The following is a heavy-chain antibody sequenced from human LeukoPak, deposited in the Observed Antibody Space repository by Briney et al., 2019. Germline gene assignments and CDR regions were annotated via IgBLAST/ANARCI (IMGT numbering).Heavy chain of an antibody. V-gene: IGHV4-34*01. CDR1: GGSFSGYY. D-gene: IGHD5-18*01. J-gene: IGHJ2*01. CDR3: ARGSDTAMGHWYFDL. Sequence: SETLSLTCAVYGGSFSGYYWSWIRQPPGKGLEWIGEINHSGSTNYNPSLKSRVTISVDTSKNQFSLKLSSVTAADTAVYYCARGSDTAMGHWYFDLWGRGTLVTVSS. CDR2: INHSGST.